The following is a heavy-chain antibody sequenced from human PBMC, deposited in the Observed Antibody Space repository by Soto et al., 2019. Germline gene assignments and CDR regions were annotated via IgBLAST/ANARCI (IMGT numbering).Heavy chain of an antibody. CDR2: ISSGGSNI. Sequence: GGSLRLSCAASGFTFSSYSMNWVRQAPGKGLEWVASISSGGSNIYYADSVKGRFTISRDNSKNSLYLQMNSLRAEDTAVYYCARDNGYCSSFICYLLGPIWFEPLGQGNPGHVLL. V-gene: IGHV3-21*01. D-gene: IGHD2-2*03. J-gene: IGHJ5*02. CDR1: GFTFSSYS. CDR3: ARDNGYCSSFICYLLGPIWFEP.